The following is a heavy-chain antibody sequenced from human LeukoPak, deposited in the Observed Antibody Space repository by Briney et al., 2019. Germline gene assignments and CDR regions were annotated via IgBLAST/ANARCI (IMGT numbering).Heavy chain of an antibody. CDR2: ISWNSGSI. V-gene: IGHV3-9*01. Sequence: GGSLRLSCAASGFTFYDYAMHWVRHAPGKGLEWVSGISWNSGSIGYTDSVKGRFTISRDNAKNSLYLQMNSLRVEDTALYYCAKDMRLYYYYGMDVWGLGTTVTVSS. CDR3: AKDMRLYYYYGMDV. D-gene: IGHD6-25*01. CDR1: GFTFYDYA. J-gene: IGHJ6*02.